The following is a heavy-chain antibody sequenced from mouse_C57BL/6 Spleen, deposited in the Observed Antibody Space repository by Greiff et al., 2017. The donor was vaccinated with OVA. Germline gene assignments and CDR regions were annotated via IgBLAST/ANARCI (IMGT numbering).Heavy chain of an antibody. V-gene: IGHV1-63*01. J-gene: IGHJ4*01. Sequence: VQLQQSGAELVRPGTSVKMSCKASGYTFTNYWIGWAKQRPGHGLEWIGDIYPGGGYTNYNEKFKGKATLTADKSSSTAYMQFSSLTSEDSAIYYCARRDSSGYDYAMDYWGQGTSVTVSS. CDR3: ARRDSSGYDYAMDY. CDR1: GYTFTNYW. CDR2: IYPGGGYT. D-gene: IGHD3-2*02.